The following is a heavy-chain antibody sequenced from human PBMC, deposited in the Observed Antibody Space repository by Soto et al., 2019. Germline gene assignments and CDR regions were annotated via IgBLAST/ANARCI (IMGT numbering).Heavy chain of an antibody. J-gene: IGHJ5*02. Sequence: SETLSLTCSVSGGSISSIDYFWSRIRQPPGKGLEWIGFIYHTGTTYYNPSLRSRVTISIDTSKSQFSMKLNSVTAADTAVYYCARVMAAMQNWLDPWGQGTLVTVSS. CDR1: GGSISSIDYF. CDR3: ARVMAAMQNWLDP. D-gene: IGHD2-2*01. V-gene: IGHV4-30-4*01. CDR2: IYHTGTT.